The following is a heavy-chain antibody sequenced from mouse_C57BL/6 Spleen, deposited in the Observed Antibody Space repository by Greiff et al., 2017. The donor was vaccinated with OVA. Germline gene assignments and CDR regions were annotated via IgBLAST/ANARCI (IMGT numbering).Heavy chain of an antibody. CDR1: GYAFTNYL. V-gene: IGHV1-54*01. CDR3: ARTLDGSSYEGAMDY. Sequence: QVQLQQSGAELVRPGTSVKVSCKASGYAFTNYLIEWVKQRPGQGLEWIGVINPGSGGTNYNEKFKGKATLTADKSSSTAYMQLSSLTSEDSAVYFCARTLDGSSYEGAMDYWGQGTSVTVSS. CDR2: INPGSGGT. D-gene: IGHD1-1*01. J-gene: IGHJ4*01.